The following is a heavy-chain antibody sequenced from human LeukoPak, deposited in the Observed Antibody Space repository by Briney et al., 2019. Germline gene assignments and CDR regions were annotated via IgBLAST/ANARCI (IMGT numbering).Heavy chain of an antibody. Sequence: PGGSLRLSCAASGFTFSSYTMNWVRQAPGKGLEWIGYIYYSGSTNYNPSLKSRVTISVDTSKNQFSLKLSSVTAADTAVYYCARDRVGQQLVGRNYYYYYMDVWGKGTTVTISS. D-gene: IGHD6-13*01. J-gene: IGHJ6*03. V-gene: IGHV4-59*01. CDR1: GFTFSSYT. CDR2: IYYSGST. CDR3: ARDRVGQQLVGRNYYYYYMDV.